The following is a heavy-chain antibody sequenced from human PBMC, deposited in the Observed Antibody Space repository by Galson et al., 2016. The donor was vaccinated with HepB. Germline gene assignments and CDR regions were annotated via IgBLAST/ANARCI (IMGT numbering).Heavy chain of an antibody. CDR1: GFTFSSYT. CDR3: ARVGLAMSASLDY. V-gene: IGHV3-21*01. J-gene: IGHJ4*02. CDR2: ISSRSTYI. Sequence: SLRLSCATSGFTFSSYTLSWVRQTPGKGLEWVSSISSRSTYIYYAESLKGRFTISRDDARNLVFLQMSSLTAADTAVYYCARVGLAMSASLDYWGQGALVTVSS. D-gene: IGHD1-26*01.